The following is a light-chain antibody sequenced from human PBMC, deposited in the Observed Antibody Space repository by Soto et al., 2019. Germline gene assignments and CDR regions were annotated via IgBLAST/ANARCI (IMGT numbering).Light chain of an antibody. CDR1: SSDVGGYNY. Sequence: QSVLTQPASVSGSPGQSITISCTGTSSDVGGYNYVSWYQQHPGKAPKLMIYDVSNRPSGVSNRFSGSKSGNTASLTISGLQAEDEADYYCSSYTSSSALVVLGGGTKLPVL. CDR3: SSYTSSSALVV. J-gene: IGLJ2*01. V-gene: IGLV2-14*01. CDR2: DVS.